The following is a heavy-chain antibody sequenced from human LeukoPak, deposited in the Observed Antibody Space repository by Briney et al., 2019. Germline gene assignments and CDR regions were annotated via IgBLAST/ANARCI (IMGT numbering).Heavy chain of an antibody. CDR2: IHPGDSES. Sequence: GESLKISCKGSGYTFTSYWIGWVRQMPGKGLEWMGIIHPGDSESKYNPSLQGQVTISADKSISTAYLQWSSLKASDTAIYYCARIEGSTFDYWGQGTLVTVSS. CDR1: GYTFTSYW. J-gene: IGHJ4*02. CDR3: ARIEGSTFDY. V-gene: IGHV5-51*01.